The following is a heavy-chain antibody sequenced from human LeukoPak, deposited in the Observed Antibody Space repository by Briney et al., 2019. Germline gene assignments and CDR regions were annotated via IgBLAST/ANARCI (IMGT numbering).Heavy chain of an antibody. Sequence: SETLSLTCTVSGGSISTYYWSWIRQPPGKGLEWIGYIYDSGSTNCNPSLKSRVTISEDTSKRQFSLKLRSVTAADTAVYYCARVVGRYCSSTSCYIDYWGQGTLVTVSS. CDR1: GGSISTYY. CDR3: ARVVGRYCSSTSCYIDY. V-gene: IGHV4-59*01. J-gene: IGHJ4*02. CDR2: IYDSGST. D-gene: IGHD2-2*02.